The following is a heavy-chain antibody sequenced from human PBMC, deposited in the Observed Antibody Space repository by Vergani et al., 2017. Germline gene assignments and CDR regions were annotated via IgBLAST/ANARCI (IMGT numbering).Heavy chain of an antibody. V-gene: IGHV3-33*08. CDR2: TWYDGNNK. J-gene: IGHJ5*02. CDR1: EFTFSHFA. D-gene: IGHD1-14*01. Sequence: VHLLESGGGLVQPGGSLRLSCAGSEFTFSHFAMSWVRQAPEKGLEWVAVTWYDGNNKQYADSVKGRFTISRDNSKSTMYLQMNSLRDEDTGVYYCARDLRLLYNRFDPWGQGTLVTVSS. CDR3: ARDLRLLYNRFDP.